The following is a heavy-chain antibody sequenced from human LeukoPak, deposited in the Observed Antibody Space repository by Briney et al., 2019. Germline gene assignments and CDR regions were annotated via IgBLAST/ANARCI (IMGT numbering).Heavy chain of an antibody. CDR2: INPNSGGT. V-gene: IGHV1-2*02. D-gene: IGHD4-11*01. CDR1: GGTFSSYA. J-gene: IGHJ4*02. CDR3: ARAVNYDFDY. Sequence: ASVKVSCKASGGTFSSYAISWVRQAPGQGLEWMGWINPNSGGTNYAQKFQGRVTMTRDTSISTAYMELSRLRSDDTAVYYCARAVNYDFDYWGQGTLVTVSS.